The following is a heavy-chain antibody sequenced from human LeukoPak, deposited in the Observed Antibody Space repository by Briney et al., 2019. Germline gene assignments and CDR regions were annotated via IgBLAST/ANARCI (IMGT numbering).Heavy chain of an antibody. Sequence: GESLKISCKGSGYSFTSYWIGWVRQMPGKGLEWMGIIYPGDSDTRYSPSFQGQVTISADKSISTAYLQWSSLKASDTAMYYCASGITRIAAAGPLDYWGQGTLVTVSS. CDR3: ASGITRIAAAGPLDY. CDR2: IYPGDSDT. CDR1: GYSFTSYW. V-gene: IGHV5-51*01. J-gene: IGHJ4*02. D-gene: IGHD6-13*01.